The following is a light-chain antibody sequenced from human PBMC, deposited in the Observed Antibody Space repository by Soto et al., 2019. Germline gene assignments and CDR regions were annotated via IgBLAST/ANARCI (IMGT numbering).Light chain of an antibody. CDR2: GAS. V-gene: IGKV1-39*01. CDR1: QTISIY. Sequence: DIQMTQSPSSLSASVGDRVTITCRASQTISIYLNWYQQKPGKAPMLLTYGASNLVSGVPSRFSGSGSGTDFTLTISSLQPEDFAAYYCQQSYSAPYTFGQGTTLEI. J-gene: IGKJ2*01. CDR3: QQSYSAPYT.